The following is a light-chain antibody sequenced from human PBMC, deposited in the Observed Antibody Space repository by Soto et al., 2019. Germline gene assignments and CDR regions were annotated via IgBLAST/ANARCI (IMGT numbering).Light chain of an antibody. CDR3: QRFNNYPLT. CDR1: QDISSA. J-gene: IGKJ4*02. CDR2: DAS. Sequence: AIQLTQSPSSLSASVGERVTITCRASQDISSALAWYQQKPGKAPKLLIYDASGLESGVPSRFSGTGSGTDLTLTLSSLQPEEFDGYYCQRFNNYPLTVGVGTKFDIK. V-gene: IGKV1D-13*01.